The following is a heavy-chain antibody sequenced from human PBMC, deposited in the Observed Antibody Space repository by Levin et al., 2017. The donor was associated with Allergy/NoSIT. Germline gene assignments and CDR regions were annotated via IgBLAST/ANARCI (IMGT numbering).Heavy chain of an antibody. J-gene: IGHJ5*02. V-gene: IGHV3-23*01. CDR3: AKRPTVTTSGWFDP. D-gene: IGHD4-17*01. CDR2: ISGSGDDT. Sequence: GGSLRLSCAASGFTFSSSAMSWVRQAPGKGLEWVSSISGSGDDTHYADSVKGRFTVSRDNSKNTLYLQMNSLRAEDTAIYYCAKRPTVTTSGWFDPWGQGTLVTVSS. CDR1: GFTFSSSA.